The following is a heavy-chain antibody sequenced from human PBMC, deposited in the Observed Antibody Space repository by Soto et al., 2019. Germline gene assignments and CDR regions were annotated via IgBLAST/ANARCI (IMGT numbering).Heavy chain of an antibody. CDR1: GFRASINY. V-gene: IGHV3-53*01. CDR2: FYNGLFT. D-gene: IGHD3-3*01. Sequence: GGSLRLSCEASGFRASINYVTWVRQAPGKGLEWVSVFYNGLFTYYAASVEGRFTISGDSSNNTLYLQMNSLRVEDTATYYCAKDSRLPGFGLLIHAFDMRGHGXMVTVSS. J-gene: IGHJ3*02. CDR3: AKDSRLPGFGLLIHAFDM.